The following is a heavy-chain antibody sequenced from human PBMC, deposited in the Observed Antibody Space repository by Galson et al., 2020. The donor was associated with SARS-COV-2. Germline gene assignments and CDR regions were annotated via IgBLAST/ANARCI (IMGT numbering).Heavy chain of an antibody. J-gene: IGHJ4*02. Sequence: GGSLRLSCAASGFTFSSYAMHWVRQAPGKGLEWVAVISYDGSNKYYADSVKGRFTISRDNSKNTLYLQMNSLRAEDTAVYYCASEGIAVAGTIFDYWGQGTLVTVSS. CDR2: ISYDGSNK. V-gene: IGHV3-30*04. D-gene: IGHD6-19*01. CDR1: GFTFSSYA. CDR3: ASEGIAVAGTIFDY.